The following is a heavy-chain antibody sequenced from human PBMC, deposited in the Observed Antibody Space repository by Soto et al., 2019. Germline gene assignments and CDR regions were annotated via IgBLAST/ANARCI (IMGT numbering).Heavy chain of an antibody. D-gene: IGHD3-9*01. CDR1: GGSISSSSYY. CDR2: IYYSGST. CDR3: ARGYYDILTGYYPSSPGVYDMDV. Sequence: PSETLSLTCTVSGGSISSSSYYWGWIRQPPGKGLEWIGRIYYSGSTYYNPSLKSRVTISVDTSKNQFSLKLSSVTAADTAVYYCARGYYDILTGYYPSSPGVYDMDVWGQGTTVTVSS. V-gene: IGHV4-39*01. J-gene: IGHJ6*02.